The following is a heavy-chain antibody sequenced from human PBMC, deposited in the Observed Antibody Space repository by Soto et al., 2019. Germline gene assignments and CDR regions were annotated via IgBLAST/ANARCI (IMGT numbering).Heavy chain of an antibody. V-gene: IGHV3-30-3*01. J-gene: IGHJ4*02. CDR1: GFTFSSYA. CDR2: ISYDGSNK. D-gene: IGHD3-10*01. CDR3: ARDRIYYGSGSYSGIDY. Sequence: GGSLRLSCAASGFTFSSYAMHWVRQAPGKGLEWVAVISYDGSNKYYADSVKGRFTISRNNSKNTLYLQMNSLRAEDTAVYYCARDRIYYGSGSYSGIDYWGQGTLVTVSS.